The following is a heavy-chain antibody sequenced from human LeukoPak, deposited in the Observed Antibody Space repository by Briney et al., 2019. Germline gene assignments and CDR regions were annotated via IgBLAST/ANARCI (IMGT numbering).Heavy chain of an antibody. CDR2: ISGSGST. V-gene: IGHV4-4*07. CDR3: ARDRQTFYDYVGGNYRFYFDY. Sequence: SETLSLTCSVSGDSISYFYWSWIRQAAGKGLEWIGRISGSGSTDYNASLKSRVTMSVDTSKNQLSLKVISVTAADTAVYYCARDRQTFYDYVGGNYRFYFDYWGRGTLVTVSS. J-gene: IGHJ4*02. D-gene: IGHD3-16*02. CDR1: GDSISYFY.